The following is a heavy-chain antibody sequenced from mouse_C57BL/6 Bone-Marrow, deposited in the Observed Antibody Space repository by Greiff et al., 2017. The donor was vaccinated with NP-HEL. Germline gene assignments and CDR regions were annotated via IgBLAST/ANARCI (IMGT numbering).Heavy chain of an antibody. Sequence: EVQRVESGGGLVKPGGSLKLSCAASGFTFSSYAMSWVRQTPEKRLEWVATISDGGSYTYYPDNVKGRFTISRDNAKNNLYLQMSHLKSEDTAMYYCARDGGCITTVVDWFAYWGQGTLVTVSA. CDR1: GFTFSSYA. V-gene: IGHV5-4*01. D-gene: IGHD1-1*01. J-gene: IGHJ3*01. CDR3: ARDGGCITTVVDWFAY. CDR2: ISDGGSYT.